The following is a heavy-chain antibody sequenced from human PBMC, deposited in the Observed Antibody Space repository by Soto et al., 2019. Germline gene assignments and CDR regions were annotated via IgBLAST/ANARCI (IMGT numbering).Heavy chain of an antibody. Sequence: ASVKVSCKASGYTFTGYYMHWVRQAPGQGLEWMGWINPSGGSTSYAQKFQGRVTMTRDTSTSTVYMELSSLRSEDTAVYYCARDWFGGEVDYWGQGTLVTVSS. D-gene: IGHD3-16*01. CDR1: GYTFTGYY. CDR2: INPSGGST. J-gene: IGHJ4*02. V-gene: IGHV1-46*03. CDR3: ARDWFGGEVDY.